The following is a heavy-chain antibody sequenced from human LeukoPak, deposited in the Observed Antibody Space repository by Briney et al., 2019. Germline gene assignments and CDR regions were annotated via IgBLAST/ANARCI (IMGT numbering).Heavy chain of an antibody. V-gene: IGHV4-61*02. D-gene: IGHD3-22*01. J-gene: IGHJ5*02. CDR2: IYATGRT. CDR1: VGPISSGSDY. Sequence: SDTLSLTCTVSVGPISSGSDYWTWLRQPAGKGLEWIGRIYATGRTNYNPSLKNRLTISLDTSKNQFSLKLSSVTAADTAVHYCARAIDSRGYQYKGFDPWGQGTLVTVSS. CDR3: ARAIDSRGYQYKGFDP.